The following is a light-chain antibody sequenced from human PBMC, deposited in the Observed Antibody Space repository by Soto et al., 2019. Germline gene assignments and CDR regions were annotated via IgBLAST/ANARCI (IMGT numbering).Light chain of an antibody. CDR2: DVR. CDR1: NSDVGAYND. Sequence: QSALTQPASVAGSPGQSITISCTGSNSDVGAYNDVSWYQQPPGKAPKLLIYDVRDRPSGISNRFPGSKSANTASLTISGLQADDEADYYCISYTSTNSLLFGGGTKLPS. V-gene: IGLV2-14*01. J-gene: IGLJ2*01. CDR3: ISYTSTNSLL.